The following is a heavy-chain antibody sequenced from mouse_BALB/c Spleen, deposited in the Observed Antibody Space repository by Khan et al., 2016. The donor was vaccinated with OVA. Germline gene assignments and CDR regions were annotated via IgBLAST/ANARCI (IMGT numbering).Heavy chain of an antibody. J-gene: IGHJ3*01. CDR3: TRGGYGSPFTS. Sequence: QVRLQQSGAELVKPGASVKLSCKASGYTFTSFYIYWVKQRPGQGLEWIGEINPNNGGTNVNEKFKSKATLTVDKSSSTAYLELSSLTSEDSAVFYCTRGGYGSPFTSWGQGTLVTVSA. D-gene: IGHD1-1*01. CDR1: GYTFTSFY. CDR2: INPNNGGT. V-gene: IGHV1S81*02.